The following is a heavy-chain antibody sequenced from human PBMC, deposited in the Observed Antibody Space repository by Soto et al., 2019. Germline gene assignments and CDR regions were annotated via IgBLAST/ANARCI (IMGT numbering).Heavy chain of an antibody. J-gene: IGHJ4*02. CDR3: ARDLPPVDY. V-gene: IGHV1-18*01. CDR1: GYTFSSYH. CDR2: ISAYNGNT. Sequence: QLVQSGAEVKKPGASVKVSCKASGYTFSSYHITWVRQAPGQGLEWMGWISAYNGNTNYAQNLQGRVTMTTDPSTSTAYMALRSLRADDTAVYYCARDLPPVDYWGQGTLVTVSS.